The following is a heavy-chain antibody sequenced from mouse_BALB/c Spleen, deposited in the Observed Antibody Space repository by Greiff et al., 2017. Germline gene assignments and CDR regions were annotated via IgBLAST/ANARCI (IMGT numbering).Heavy chain of an antibody. CDR2: ISSGGGST. J-gene: IGHJ3*01. V-gene: IGHV5-12-1*01. D-gene: IGHD1-1*01. CDR1: GFAFSSYD. CDR3: ARHYYYGSSYAWFAY. Sequence: DVKLVESGGGLVKPGGSLKLSCAASGFAFSSYDMSWVRQTPEKRLEWVAYISSGGGSTYYPDTVKGRFTISRDNAKNTLYLQMSSLKSEDTAMYYCARHYYYGSSYAWFAYWGQGTLVTVSA.